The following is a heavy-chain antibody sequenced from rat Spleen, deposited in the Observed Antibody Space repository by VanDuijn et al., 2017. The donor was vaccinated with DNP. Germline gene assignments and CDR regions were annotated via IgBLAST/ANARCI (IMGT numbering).Heavy chain of an antibody. Sequence: EVQLVESGGGLVQPGRSLKLSCVASGFTFSDFNMAWIRQVPGKGLEWIASITGGGGTTSYPDSVKGRFTISIDDAKNTLSLQMNSLRSEDTATYYCARVGDYHDGGDGDVLDVWGQGTSVTVSS. CDR2: ITGGGGTT. D-gene: IGHD1-12*02. J-gene: IGHJ4*01. V-gene: IGHV5-25*01. CDR1: GFTFSDFN. CDR3: ARVGDYHDGGDGDVLDV.